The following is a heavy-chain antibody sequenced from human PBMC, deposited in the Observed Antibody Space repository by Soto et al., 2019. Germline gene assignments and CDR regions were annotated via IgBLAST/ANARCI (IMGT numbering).Heavy chain of an antibody. V-gene: IGHV4-30-2*01. Sequence: SLTCGVSGGTISSGDYSWSWIRQPPGKGLEWIGYLYHSVSTYYNPSLKSRVTISIDRSRKQFSLKLTSVTAADTAVYYCARTSYDILTGRLDAFDIWGQGTMVTVSS. CDR2: LYHSVST. D-gene: IGHD3-9*01. CDR3: ARTSYDILTGRLDAFDI. CDR1: GGTISSGDYS. J-gene: IGHJ3*02.